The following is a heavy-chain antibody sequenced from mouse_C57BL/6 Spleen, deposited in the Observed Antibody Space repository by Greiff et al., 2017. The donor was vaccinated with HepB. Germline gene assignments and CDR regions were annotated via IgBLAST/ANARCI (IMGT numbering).Heavy chain of an antibody. J-gene: IGHJ4*01. D-gene: IGHD1-1*01. CDR1: GFTFSDYG. CDR2: ISSGSSTI. V-gene: IGHV5-17*01. Sequence: DVMLVESGGGLVKPGGSLKLSCAASGFTFSDYGMHWVRQAPEKGLEWVAYISSGSSTIYYADTVKGRFTISRDNAKNTLFLQMTSLRSEDTAMYYCATTVVYYYYAMDYWGQGTSVTVSS. CDR3: ATTVVYYYYAMDY.